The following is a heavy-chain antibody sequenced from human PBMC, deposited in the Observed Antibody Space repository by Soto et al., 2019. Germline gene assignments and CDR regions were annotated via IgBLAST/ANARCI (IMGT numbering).Heavy chain of an antibody. Sequence: SVKVSCKASGGTFSSYAISWVRQAPGQGLEWMGGIIPIFGTANYAQKFQGRVTISADESTSTAYMELSSLRSEDTAVYYCARRDGYNLRSYDAFDIWGQGTMVT. J-gene: IGHJ3*02. CDR1: GGTFSSYA. CDR3: ARRDGYNLRSYDAFDI. CDR2: IIPIFGTA. D-gene: IGHD5-12*01. V-gene: IGHV1-69*13.